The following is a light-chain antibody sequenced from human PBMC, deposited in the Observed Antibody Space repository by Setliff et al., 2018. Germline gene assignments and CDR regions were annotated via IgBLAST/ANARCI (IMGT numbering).Light chain of an antibody. V-gene: IGKV3-20*01. CDR1: QSITNRY. Sequence: EILLTQSPGTLSLSPGERATLSCRASQSITNRYLAWYQQKPGQAPRLLIFGTSSRATGIPDRFSGSGSGTDFTLTISRLEPEDFAVYYYHYYDDSPPFPFGPGTKVDIK. CDR3: HYYDDSPPFP. CDR2: GTS. J-gene: IGKJ3*01.